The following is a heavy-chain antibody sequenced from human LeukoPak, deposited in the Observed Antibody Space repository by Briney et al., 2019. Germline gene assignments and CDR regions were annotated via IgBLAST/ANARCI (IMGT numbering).Heavy chain of an antibody. D-gene: IGHD6-6*01. CDR1: GFTVSSNY. V-gene: IGHV3-53*01. CDR3: ARRPYSSSSSYYYAMDV. CDR2: IYSGGST. J-gene: IGHJ6*02. Sequence: GGSLRLSCAASGFTVSSNYMNWVRQAPGKGLEWVSLIYSGGSTYYADSVKGRFTISRDNSKNTLYLQLNSVRAEDTAVYYCARRPYSSSSSYYYAMDVWGQGTTVTVSS.